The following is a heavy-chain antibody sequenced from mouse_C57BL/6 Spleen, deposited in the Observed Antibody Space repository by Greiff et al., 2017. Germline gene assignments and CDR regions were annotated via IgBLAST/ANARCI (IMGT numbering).Heavy chain of an antibody. J-gene: IGHJ3*01. D-gene: IGHD1-1*01. CDR3: VRHDGGSSSPWFAY. V-gene: IGHV10-1*01. CDR2: IRSKSNNYAT. Sequence: EVKLQESGGGLVQPKGSLKLSCAASGFSFNTYAMNWVRQAPGKGLEWVARIRSKSNNYATYYADSVKDRFTISRDDSESMLYLQMNNLKTEDTAMYYCVRHDGGSSSPWFAYWGQGTLVTVSA. CDR1: GFSFNTYA.